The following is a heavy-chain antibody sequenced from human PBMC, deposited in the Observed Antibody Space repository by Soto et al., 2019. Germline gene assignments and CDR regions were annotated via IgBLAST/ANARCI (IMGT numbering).Heavy chain of an antibody. Sequence: SETLSLTSTVSVGSINSGDYYWTWVRQPPGKGLEWIGYIYYDGNSQHNPSLKSRVTMSIDTSKNQFSLNLSSVTAADTAVYYCARDRRWLPRGPNNWLDLWGQGTQVTVSS. CDR1: VGSINSGDYY. V-gene: IGHV4-30-4*01. J-gene: IGHJ5*02. CDR2: IYYDGNS. D-gene: IGHD5-12*01. CDR3: ARDRRWLPRGPNNWLDL.